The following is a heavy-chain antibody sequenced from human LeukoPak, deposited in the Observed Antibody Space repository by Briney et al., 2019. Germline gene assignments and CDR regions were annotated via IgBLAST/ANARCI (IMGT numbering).Heavy chain of an antibody. D-gene: IGHD3-10*01. Sequence: EASVKVSCKVSGYTLTELSIHWVRQSPGKGLEWTGGFDPEDGETIYAQKFQGRVTMTEDTSTDTAYMELNSLRSEDTAMYYCATARRAYYSGSGSYFDFWGQGTPVTVSS. CDR1: GYTLTELS. J-gene: IGHJ5*01. CDR2: FDPEDGET. V-gene: IGHV1-24*01. CDR3: ATARRAYYSGSGSYFDF.